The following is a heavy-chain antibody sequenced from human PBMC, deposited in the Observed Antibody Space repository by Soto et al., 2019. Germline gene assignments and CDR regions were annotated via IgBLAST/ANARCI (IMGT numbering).Heavy chain of an antibody. CDR1: GFTFSSFE. D-gene: IGHD3-3*01. Sequence: GGSLRLSCAASGFTFSSFEMNWVRQAPGKGLEWVSYISSSGSPIYYADSVKGRFTISRDNAQNSLYLQMNSLRAEDTAVYYCSRAKYDFWSVSFDLWGQGTLVTVS. V-gene: IGHV3-48*03. CDR3: SRAKYDFWSVSFDL. CDR2: ISSSGSPI. J-gene: IGHJ5*02.